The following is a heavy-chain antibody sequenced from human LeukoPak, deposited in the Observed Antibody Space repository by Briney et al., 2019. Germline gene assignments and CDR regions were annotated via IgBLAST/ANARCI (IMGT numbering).Heavy chain of an antibody. CDR3: VTYDTSASFDY. CDR1: GYTFTSYD. CDR2: MNPHSGDT. D-gene: IGHD3-22*01. V-gene: IGHV1-8*01. J-gene: IGHJ4*02. Sequence: ASVTVSCKASGYTFTSYDINWVRQAPGQGLEWMGWMNPHSGDTGYAQKFQGRVTMTRNTSIYTAYMELSSLRSEDAAVYYCVTYDTSASFDYWGQGTLVTVSS.